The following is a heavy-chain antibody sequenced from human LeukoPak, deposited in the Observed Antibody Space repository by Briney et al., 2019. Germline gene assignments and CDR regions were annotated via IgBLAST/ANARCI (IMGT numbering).Heavy chain of an antibody. D-gene: IGHD6-19*01. Sequence: PGGSLRLSCAASGFTFSSYEMNWVRQAPGKGLEWVSYISSSGSTIYYADYVKGRFTISRDNAKNSLYLQMNSLRAEDTADYYCARGSAVADYFDYWGQGTLVTVSS. CDR3: ARGSAVADYFDY. CDR1: GFTFSSYE. CDR2: ISSSGSTI. J-gene: IGHJ4*02. V-gene: IGHV3-48*03.